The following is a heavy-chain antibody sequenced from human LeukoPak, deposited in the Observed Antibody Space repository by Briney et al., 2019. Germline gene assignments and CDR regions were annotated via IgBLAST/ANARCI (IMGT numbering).Heavy chain of an antibody. D-gene: IGHD2-21*02. CDR2: INHSGSI. Sequence: SETLSLTCAVYGGSFSGYYWSWIRQPPGKGLEWIGEINHSGSINYNPSLKSRVTISVDTSKNQFSLKLSSVTAADTAVYYCARTGYGAYCGGDCYSEGFDYWGQGTLVTVSS. J-gene: IGHJ4*02. CDR1: GGSFSGYY. V-gene: IGHV4-34*01. CDR3: ARTGYGAYCGGDCYSEGFDY.